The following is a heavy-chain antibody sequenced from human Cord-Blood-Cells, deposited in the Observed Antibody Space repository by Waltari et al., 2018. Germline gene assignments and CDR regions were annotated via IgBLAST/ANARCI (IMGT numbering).Heavy chain of an antibody. CDR2: IYPGDSDT. V-gene: IGHV5-51*01. J-gene: IGHJ4*02. CDR3: ARQLSTAMVDY. CDR1: GYSFTSHW. D-gene: IGHD5-18*01. Sequence: EAQLVQSGAEVKKPGASLTISCKGPGYSFTSHWIGWVRQIPGKGLEWMGIIYPGDSDTRYSPSFQGQVTISADKSISTAYLQWSSLKASDTAMYYCARQLSTAMVDYWGQGTLVTVSS.